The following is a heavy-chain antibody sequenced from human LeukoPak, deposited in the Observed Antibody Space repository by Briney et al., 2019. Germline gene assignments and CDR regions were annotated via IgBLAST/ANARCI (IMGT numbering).Heavy chain of an antibody. V-gene: IGHV3-21*01. D-gene: IGHD3-10*01. Sequence: GGSLRLSCATSGFTFTTYSMNWVRQAPGKGLEWVSSISKSSTYIYYADSVKGRFTISRDNAKNSLYLQMNSLRVEDTAVYYCARGVDYYGSGSGNWFDPWGQGTLVTDSS. CDR2: ISKSSTYI. J-gene: IGHJ5*02. CDR1: GFTFTTYS. CDR3: ARGVDYYGSGSGNWFDP.